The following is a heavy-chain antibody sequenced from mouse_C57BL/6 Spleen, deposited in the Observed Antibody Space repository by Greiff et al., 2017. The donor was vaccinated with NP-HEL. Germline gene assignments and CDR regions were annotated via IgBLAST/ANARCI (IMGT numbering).Heavy chain of an antibody. CDR2: IYPGSGST. J-gene: IGHJ3*01. CDR3: ARRGDYDVAWFAY. V-gene: IGHV1-55*01. Sequence: QVQLQQPGAELVKPGASVKMSCKASGYTFTSYWITWVKQRPGQGLEWIGDIYPGSGSTNYNEKFKSKATLTVDTSSSTAYMQLSSLTSEDSAVDNCARRGDYDVAWFAYWGQGTLVTVSA. CDR1: GYTFTSYW. D-gene: IGHD2-4*01.